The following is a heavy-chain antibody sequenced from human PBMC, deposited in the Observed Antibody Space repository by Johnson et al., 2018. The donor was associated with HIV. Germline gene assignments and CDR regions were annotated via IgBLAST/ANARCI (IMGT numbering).Heavy chain of an antibody. CDR1: GFTFSSYW. D-gene: IGHD6-13*01. CDR3: ASDRRGHLSWSSDAFDI. J-gene: IGHJ3*02. Sequence: QVQLVESGGSVVRPGGSLRLSCAASGFTFSSYWMSWVRQAPGKGLEWVALISYDGTNKFYTDSVKGRFTISRDNSKNTQYLQMNSLRAEDTAVYYCASDRRGHLSWSSDAFDIWGQGTMVTVSS. CDR2: ISYDGTNK. V-gene: IGHV3-30*03.